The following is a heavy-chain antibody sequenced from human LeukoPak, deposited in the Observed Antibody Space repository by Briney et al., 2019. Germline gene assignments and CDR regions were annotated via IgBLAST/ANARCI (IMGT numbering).Heavy chain of an antibody. Sequence: SETLSLTCAVYGGSFSGHYWSWIRQPPGKGLEWIGEINHSGSTNYNPSLKSRVTISVDTSKNQFSLKLSSVTAADTAVYYCARDYLFGLDYWGQGTLVTVSS. V-gene: IGHV4-34*01. CDR3: ARDYLFGLDY. J-gene: IGHJ4*02. D-gene: IGHD3/OR15-3a*01. CDR1: GGSFSGHY. CDR2: INHSGST.